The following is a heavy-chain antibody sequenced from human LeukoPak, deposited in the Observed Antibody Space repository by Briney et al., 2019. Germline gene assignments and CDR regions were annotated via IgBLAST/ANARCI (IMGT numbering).Heavy chain of an antibody. Sequence: ASVKVSCKASGYPFTDYFIHWVRQAPGQGLEWMGWINPNSGGTNFAQKFQGRVTMTRDTSINTAYMELSRLRSDDTAVYYCARDRDYLWGSFRSTYANWGQGTLVTVSS. CDR1: GYPFTDYF. CDR2: INPNSGGT. J-gene: IGHJ4*02. D-gene: IGHD3-16*02. CDR3: ARDRDYLWGSFRSTYAN. V-gene: IGHV1-2*02.